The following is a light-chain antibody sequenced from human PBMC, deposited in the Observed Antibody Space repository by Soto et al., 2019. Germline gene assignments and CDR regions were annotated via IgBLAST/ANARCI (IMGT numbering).Light chain of an antibody. CDR1: RDISNY. Sequence: DIQMTQSPSSLSASVGDRVTITCQASRDISNYLNWYQQKPGKAPKLLIYDATYLETGVPSRFSGSGSGTDFTFTISSLQPEDFATYYCQQYDNLLLTFGGGTKVEIK. J-gene: IGKJ4*01. CDR2: DAT. V-gene: IGKV1-33*01. CDR3: QQYDNLLLT.